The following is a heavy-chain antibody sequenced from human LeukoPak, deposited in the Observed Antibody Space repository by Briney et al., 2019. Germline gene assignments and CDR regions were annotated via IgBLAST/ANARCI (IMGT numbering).Heavy chain of an antibody. D-gene: IGHD6-13*01. Sequence: GGSLRLSCAASGFTFSSYSMNWVRQAPGRGLEWVSSISSSSTYIYSADSVKGRFTISRDNAKSSLYLQMNSLRAEDTAVYYCARDVWGSSTYPPRDWYFDLWGRGTLVTVSS. V-gene: IGHV3-21*01. CDR2: ISSSSTYI. CDR3: ARDVWGSSTYPPRDWYFDL. CDR1: GFTFSSYS. J-gene: IGHJ2*01.